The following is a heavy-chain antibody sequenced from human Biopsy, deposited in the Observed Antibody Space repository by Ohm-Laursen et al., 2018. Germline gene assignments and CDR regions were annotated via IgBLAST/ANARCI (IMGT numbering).Heavy chain of an antibody. CDR1: GGTFSSYA. CDR3: ARATNSTGWPYYYLYGMDV. V-gene: IGHV1-69*01. J-gene: IGHJ6*02. CDR2: IIPIFGTA. D-gene: IGHD2/OR15-2a*01. Sequence: SSVKVSCKASGGTFSSYAISWVRQAPGQGLEWMGGIIPIFGTANYAQKFQGRVTITADESTSTAYMELSSLRSEDTAVYYCARATNSTGWPYYYLYGMDVWGQGTTVTVSS.